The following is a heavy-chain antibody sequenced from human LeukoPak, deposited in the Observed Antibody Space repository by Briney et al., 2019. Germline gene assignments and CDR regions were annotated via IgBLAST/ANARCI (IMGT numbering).Heavy chain of an antibody. CDR1: GGSISPYF. V-gene: IGHV4-4*09. CDR3: ARRQTYFDH. CDR2: IYNDGST. Sequence: SETLSLTCTVSGGSISPYFWSWIRQSPGKGLEWIGYIYNDGSTKYNPSLKSRVTISADTSKRQFSLNLRSVTAADTAVYYCARRQTYFDHWGQGTLVTVSS. J-gene: IGHJ4*02.